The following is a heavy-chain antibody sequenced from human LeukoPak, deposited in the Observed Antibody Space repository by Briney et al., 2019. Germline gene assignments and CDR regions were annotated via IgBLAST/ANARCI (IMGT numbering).Heavy chain of an antibody. V-gene: IGHV4-30-2*01. D-gene: IGHD3-22*01. J-gene: IGHJ4*02. CDR1: GGSISSGGYS. CDR3: ARGPPDDSSGYEYYFDY. CDR2: IYHSGST. Sequence: PSETLSLTCAVSGGSISSGGYSWSWIRQPPGKGLEWIVYIYHSGSTYYNPSLKSRVTISVDRSKNQFSLKLSSVTAADTAVYYCARGPPDDSSGYEYYFDYWGQGTLVTVSS.